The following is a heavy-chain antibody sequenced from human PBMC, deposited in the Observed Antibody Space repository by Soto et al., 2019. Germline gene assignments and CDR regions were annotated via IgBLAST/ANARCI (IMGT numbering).Heavy chain of an antibody. V-gene: IGHV3-30-3*01. D-gene: IGHD1-26*01. CDR2: ISYDGSNK. CDR1: GLTFSSYA. CDR3: ARTEGVVGVRSRWFDP. J-gene: IGHJ5*02. Sequence: QAQLVESGGGVVQPGRSLRLSCAASGLTFSSYAMNWVRQAPGKGLEWVAVISYDGSNKYYADPVKGRFTISRDNSKNTLYLQMNSLRVEDTAAYYCARTEGVVGVRSRWFDPWGQGTLVIVST.